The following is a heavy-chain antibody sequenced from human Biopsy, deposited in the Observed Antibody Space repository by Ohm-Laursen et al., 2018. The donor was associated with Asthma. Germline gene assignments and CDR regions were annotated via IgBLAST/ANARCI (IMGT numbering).Heavy chain of an antibody. CDR2: HDHEEGGT. CDR1: GYSHTDLS. Sequence: ASVKVSCKNSGYSHTDLSIHWVRQSPGQGLEWLGGHDHEEGGTVNARRVQGRVTMTEDTSTDTAYMELRSLSSDDTAVYYCASDFPKDYVRFNFQFWGQGTLVTVSS. V-gene: IGHV1-24*01. CDR3: ASDFPKDYVRFNFQF. D-gene: IGHD4-17*01. J-gene: IGHJ4*02.